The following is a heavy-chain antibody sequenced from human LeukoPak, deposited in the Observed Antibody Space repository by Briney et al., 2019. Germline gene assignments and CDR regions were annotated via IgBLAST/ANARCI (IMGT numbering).Heavy chain of an antibody. CDR3: AREDTPVTTVGAFDI. V-gene: IGHV1-69*06. J-gene: IGHJ3*02. CDR2: IIPIFGTA. CDR1: GGTFSSYA. D-gene: IGHD4-23*01. Sequence: GASVKVSCKASGGTFSSYAISWVRQAPGQGLEWMGGIIPIFGTANYAQKFQGRVTITADKSTSTAYMELSSLRSEDTAVYYCAREDTPVTTVGAFDIWGQGTMVTVSS.